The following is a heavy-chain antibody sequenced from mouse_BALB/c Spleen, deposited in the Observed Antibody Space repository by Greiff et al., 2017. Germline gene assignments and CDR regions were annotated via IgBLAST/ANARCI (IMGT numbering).Heavy chain of an antibody. Sequence: EVKVEESGPGLVKPSQSLSLTCSVTGYSITSGYYWNWIRQFPGNKLEWMGYISYDGSNNYNPSLKNRISITRDTSKNQFFLKLNSVTTEDTATYYCARGGTAYWGQGTLVTVSA. CDR3: ARGGTAY. J-gene: IGHJ3*01. CDR2: ISYDGSN. CDR1: GYSITSGYY. V-gene: IGHV3-6*02. D-gene: IGHD2-14*01.